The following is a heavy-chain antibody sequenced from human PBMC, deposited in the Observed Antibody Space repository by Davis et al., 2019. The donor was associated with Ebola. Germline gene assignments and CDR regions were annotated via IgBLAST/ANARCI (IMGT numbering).Heavy chain of an antibody. V-gene: IGHV4-4*08. Sequence: MPSETLSLTCTVPGASISSFYWSWIRQPPGKGLEWIGYIYHTGSTFYNPSLKSRLTISVDTSKNQFSLKLSSVTAADTAVYYCARANYDILTASYPRRSYYSGMDVWGQGTTVTVSS. D-gene: IGHD3-9*01. J-gene: IGHJ6*02. CDR1: GASISSFY. CDR2: IYHTGST. CDR3: ARANYDILTASYPRRSYYSGMDV.